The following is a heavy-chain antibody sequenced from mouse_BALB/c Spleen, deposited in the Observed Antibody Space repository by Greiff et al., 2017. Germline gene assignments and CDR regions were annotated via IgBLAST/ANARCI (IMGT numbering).Heavy chain of an antibody. CDR1: GYSFTSYW. D-gene: IGHD4-1*01. CDR3: ARSVTGTIYYAMDY. Sequence: QVHVKQSGPQLVRPGASVKISCKASGYSFTSYWMHWVKQRPGQGLEWIGMIDPSDSETRLNQKFKDKATLTVDKSSSTAYMQLSSPTSEDSAVYYCARSVTGTIYYAMDYWGQGTSVTVSS. J-gene: IGHJ4*01. CDR2: IDPSDSET. V-gene: IGHV1S127*01.